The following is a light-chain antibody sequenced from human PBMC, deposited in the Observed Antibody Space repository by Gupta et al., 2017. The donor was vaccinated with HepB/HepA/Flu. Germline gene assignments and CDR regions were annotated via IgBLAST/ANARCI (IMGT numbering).Light chain of an antibody. CDR1: QSISAN. Sequence: EIVMTQSPATLSVSPGERATLSCRASQSISANLGWFQQKPGQAPRPLIYDASRRASGVPARFSGSGSGTEFTLTISSRQSEDFAIYYCQQKNSWPLTFGQGTRLEIK. J-gene: IGKJ5*01. CDR2: DAS. V-gene: IGKV3-15*01. CDR3: QQKNSWPLT.